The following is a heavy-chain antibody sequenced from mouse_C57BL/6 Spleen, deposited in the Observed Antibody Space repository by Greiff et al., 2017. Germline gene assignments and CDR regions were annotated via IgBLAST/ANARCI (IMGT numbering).Heavy chain of an antibody. V-gene: IGHV1-39*01. Sequence: VQLQQSGPELVKPGASVKISCKASGYSFTDYNMNWVKQSNGKSLEWIGVINPNYGTPSYNQKFKGKATLTVDQSSSTAYMQLNSLASEDSAVYYCARAYYSNSAWFAYWGQRTLVTVSA. D-gene: IGHD2-5*01. J-gene: IGHJ3*01. CDR2: INPNYGTP. CDR3: ARAYYSNSAWFAY. CDR1: GYSFTDYN.